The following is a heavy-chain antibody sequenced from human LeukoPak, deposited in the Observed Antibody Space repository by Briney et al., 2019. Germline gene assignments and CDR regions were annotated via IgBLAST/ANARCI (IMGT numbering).Heavy chain of an antibody. V-gene: IGHV3-64*01. CDR3: ARAAGRDMVRGVIIPYFDY. Sequence: GGSLRLSCAASGFTFSSYAMHWVRQAPGKGLEYVSAISSNGGSTYYANSVKGRFTISRDNSKNTLYLQMGSLRAEDMAVYHCARAAGRDMVRGVIIPYFDYWGQGTLVTVSS. CDR2: ISSNGGST. J-gene: IGHJ4*02. D-gene: IGHD3-10*01. CDR1: GFTFSSYA.